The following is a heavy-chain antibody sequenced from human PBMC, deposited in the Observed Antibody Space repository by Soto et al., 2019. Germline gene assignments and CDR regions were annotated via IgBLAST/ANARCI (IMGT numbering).Heavy chain of an antibody. V-gene: IGHV2-5*01. CDR3: ARSGHNSGFFYYDY. CDR2: INWNDDK. J-gene: IGHJ4*02. CDR1: GFSLSSTGVG. Sequence: QITLKESGPTLVKVTQTVTLTCTFSGFSLSSTGVGVGWIRQPPGKALEGLALINWNDDKRYNPSLKSRLTITKDTSKNQVVLTLTHMDPVDTATYYCARSGHNSGFFYYDYWGQGTLVTVSS. D-gene: IGHD3-22*01.